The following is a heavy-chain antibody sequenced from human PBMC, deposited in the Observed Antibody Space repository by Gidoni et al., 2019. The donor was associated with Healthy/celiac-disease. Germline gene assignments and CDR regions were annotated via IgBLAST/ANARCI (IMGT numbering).Heavy chain of an antibody. J-gene: IGHJ6*02. D-gene: IGHD2-2*01. Sequence: QVQLVQSGAEVKKPGASVKVSCKASGYTFTSYGSSWVRQAPGQGLEWMGWISAYNGNTNYAQKLQGRVTMTTDTSTSTAYMELRSLRSDDTAVYYCARDKAVLVPVPSCMDVWGQGTTVTVSS. CDR3: ARDKAVLVPVPSCMDV. CDR1: GYTFTSYG. V-gene: IGHV1-18*01. CDR2: ISAYNGNT.